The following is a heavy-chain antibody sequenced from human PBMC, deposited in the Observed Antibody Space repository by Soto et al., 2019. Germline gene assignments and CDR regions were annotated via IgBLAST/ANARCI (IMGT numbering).Heavy chain of an antibody. V-gene: IGHV4-59*01. J-gene: IGHJ4*02. CDR1: GGSISSYY. CDR2: IYYSGST. D-gene: IGHD5-12*01. CDR3: ASGGYSGYDLVDY. Sequence: QVQLQESGPGLVKPSETLSLTCTVSGGSISSYYWSWIRQPPGKGLEWIGYIYYSGSTNYNPALKRRVTISVDTAKNQLSLKLSSVTAADTAVYYCASGGYSGYDLVDYWGQGTLVTVSS.